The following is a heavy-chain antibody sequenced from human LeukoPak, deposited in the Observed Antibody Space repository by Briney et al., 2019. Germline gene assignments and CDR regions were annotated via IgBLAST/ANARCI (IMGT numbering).Heavy chain of an antibody. V-gene: IGHV4-34*01. CDR3: ARGRGQLWLRGYYFDY. J-gene: IGHJ4*02. CDR2: INHSGST. Sequence: SETLSLTCAVYGGSFSGYYWSWIRQPPGKGLEWIGEINHSGSTNYNPSLKSRVTISVDTSKNQFSLKLSSVTAADTAVYYCARGRGQLWLRGYYFDYWGQGTLVTVSS. CDR1: GGSFSGYY. D-gene: IGHD5-18*01.